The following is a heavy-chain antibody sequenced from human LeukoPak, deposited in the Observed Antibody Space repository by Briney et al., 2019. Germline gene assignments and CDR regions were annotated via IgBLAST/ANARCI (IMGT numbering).Heavy chain of an antibody. Sequence: ASVNVSCKASGYTFTSYGISWVRQAPGQGLEWMGWISAYNGNTNYAQKLQGRVTMTTDTSTSTAYMELRSLRSDDTAVYYCARERITMISNYFDHWGQGTLVTVSS. CDR3: ARERITMISNYFDH. J-gene: IGHJ4*02. V-gene: IGHV1-18*01. D-gene: IGHD3-22*01. CDR2: ISAYNGNT. CDR1: GYTFTSYG.